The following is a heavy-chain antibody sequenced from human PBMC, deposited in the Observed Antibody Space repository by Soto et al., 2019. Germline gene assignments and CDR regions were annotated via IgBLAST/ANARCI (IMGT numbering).Heavy chain of an antibody. CDR3: ATYWPRYFRSSAHLRSYLDS. D-gene: IGHD2-8*02. J-gene: IGHJ4*02. Sequence: ASVKVSCKVSGYTFTDLSMHWVRQTPGKGLEWMGRFDPEEDERTYAPKFQGRFTMTEDTLTDTAYMELSSLRSDDTAVYYCATYWPRYFRSSAHLRSYLDSWVQGTLVTVSS. V-gene: IGHV1-24*01. CDR1: GYTFTDLS. CDR2: FDPEEDER.